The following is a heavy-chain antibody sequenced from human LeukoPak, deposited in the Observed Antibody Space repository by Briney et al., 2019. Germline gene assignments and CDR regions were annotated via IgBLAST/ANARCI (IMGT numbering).Heavy chain of an antibody. J-gene: IGHJ6*02. CDR2: INPNSGGT. CDR3: ARDQSSSGWLPMYGMDV. V-gene: IGHV1-2*02. Sequence: ASVKVSCKASGYTFTGYYMHWVRQAPGQGLEWMGWINPNSGGTNYAQKFQGRVTMTRDTSISTAYMELSRLRSDDTAVYYYARDQSSSGWLPMYGMDVWGQGTTVTVSS. CDR1: GYTFTGYY. D-gene: IGHD6-19*01.